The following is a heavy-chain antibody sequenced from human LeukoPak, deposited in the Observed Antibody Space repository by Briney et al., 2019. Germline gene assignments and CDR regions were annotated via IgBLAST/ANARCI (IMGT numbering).Heavy chain of an antibody. CDR3: ARDSSSSAVDY. V-gene: IGHV3-48*03. D-gene: IGHD6-19*01. CDR1: GFTFSSYE. J-gene: IGHJ4*02. CDR2: ISSSGSTI. Sequence: SGGSLRLSCAASGFTFSSYEMNWVRQAPGKGLEWVSYISSSGSTIYYADSVKGRFTISRDNAKNSLYLQMSSLRAEDTAVYYCARDSSSSAVDYWGQGTLVTVSS.